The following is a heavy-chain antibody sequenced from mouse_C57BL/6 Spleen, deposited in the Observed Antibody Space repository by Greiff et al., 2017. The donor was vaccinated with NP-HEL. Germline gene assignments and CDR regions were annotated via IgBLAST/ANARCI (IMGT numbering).Heavy chain of an antibody. V-gene: IGHV14-2*01. CDR1: GFNIKDYY. D-gene: IGHD1-1*01. CDR2: IDPEDGET. Sequence: EVKLVESGAELVKPGASVKLSCTASGFNIKDYYMHWVKQRTEQGLEWIGRIDPEDGETKYAPKFQGKATITADTSSNTAYLQLSSLTSEDTAVYYCRSTTVVATDYFDYWGQGTTLTVSS. J-gene: IGHJ2*01. CDR3: RSTTVVATDYFDY.